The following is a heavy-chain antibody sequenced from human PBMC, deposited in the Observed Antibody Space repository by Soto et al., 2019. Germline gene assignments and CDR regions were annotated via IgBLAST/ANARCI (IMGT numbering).Heavy chain of an antibody. Sequence: GGSLRLSCAASGFTFSSYGMHWVRQAPGKGLEWVAVISYDGSNKYYADSVKGRFTISRDNSKNTLYLQMNSLRAEDTAVYYCAKDPGDGYNSGYFDYWGQGTLVTVSS. J-gene: IGHJ4*02. V-gene: IGHV3-30*18. D-gene: IGHD5-12*01. CDR2: ISYDGSNK. CDR3: AKDPGDGYNSGYFDY. CDR1: GFTFSSYG.